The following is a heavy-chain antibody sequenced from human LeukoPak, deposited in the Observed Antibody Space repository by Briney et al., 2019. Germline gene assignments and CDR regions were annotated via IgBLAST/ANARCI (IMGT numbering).Heavy chain of an antibody. V-gene: IGHV4-38-2*02. Sequence: TSETLSLTCTVSGYSISTGYYWGWIRQPPGKGLERIGDFYHSGKTYYNPSLKSRLTISVDTSRNQFSLTVRSVTAADTAVYYCARVRYFDSSGYYYDFDPWGQGTLVTVSS. CDR1: GYSISTGYY. CDR2: FYHSGKT. CDR3: ARVRYFDSSGYYYDFDP. J-gene: IGHJ5*02. D-gene: IGHD3-22*01.